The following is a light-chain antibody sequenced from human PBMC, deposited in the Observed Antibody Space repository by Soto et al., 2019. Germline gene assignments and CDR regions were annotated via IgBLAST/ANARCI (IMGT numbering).Light chain of an antibody. CDR3: QQASSFPLT. CDR1: QLISSW. V-gene: IGKV1-12*01. CDR2: GAS. J-gene: IGKJ4*01. Sequence: IQMTQSPSSVSASAGDSVTITCRASQLISSWLGWYQEKPGKAPKLLIYGASNRESGVPSRFSGSESGTLFTLTINSLQPEDFATYYCQQASSFPLTFGGGTEVEV.